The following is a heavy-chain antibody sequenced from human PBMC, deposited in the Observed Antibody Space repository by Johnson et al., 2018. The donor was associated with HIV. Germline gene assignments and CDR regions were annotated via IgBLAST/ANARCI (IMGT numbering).Heavy chain of an antibody. Sequence: QVQLVESGGGVVQPGRSLRLSCAASGFTFSNYAVHWVRQAPGKGMEWVALISYDGGIKHYADSVKGRFTISRDTSKNTLYLQMNSLRAEDTAVYYCAREGGQWLVLVDAFDIWGQGTMVTVSS. CDR2: ISYDGGIK. V-gene: IGHV3-30-3*01. CDR3: AREGGQWLVLVDAFDI. CDR1: GFTFSNYA. D-gene: IGHD6-19*01. J-gene: IGHJ3*02.